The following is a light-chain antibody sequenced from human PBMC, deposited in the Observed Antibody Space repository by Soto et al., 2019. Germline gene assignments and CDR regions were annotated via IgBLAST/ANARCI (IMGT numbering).Light chain of an antibody. CDR2: KAS. J-gene: IGKJ1*01. CDR1: QSIVSW. Sequence: DIQMTQSPSTLSASVGDRVTITCRASQSIVSWLASYQQKPGKAPKALIYKASSLESGVPSRFSGSGSGTDFTLTISSLQPDDFAPYYFQQHNSYPRTFGQGTQVEIK. V-gene: IGKV1-5*03. CDR3: QQHNSYPRT.